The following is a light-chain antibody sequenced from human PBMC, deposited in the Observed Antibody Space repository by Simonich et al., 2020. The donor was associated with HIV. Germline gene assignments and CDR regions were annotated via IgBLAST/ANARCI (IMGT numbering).Light chain of an antibody. Sequence: DSVMTQSPDSQAVSLGERATINCKSSQSVLYNSKHKNFLVWYQQKPGQPPKLLIYWAATRESGVPDRFSGSGSGTDFTLTISSLQAEDVAVYYCQQYYSTPRTFGQGTKVEIK. V-gene: IGKV4-1*01. CDR1: QSVLYNSKHKNF. CDR2: WAA. CDR3: QQYYSTPRT. J-gene: IGKJ1*01.